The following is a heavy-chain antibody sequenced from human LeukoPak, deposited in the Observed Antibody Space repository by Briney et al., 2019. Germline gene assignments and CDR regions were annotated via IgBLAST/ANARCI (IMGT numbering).Heavy chain of an antibody. J-gene: IGHJ6*02. D-gene: IGHD3-3*01. CDR1: GYTFTSYY. CDR3: ARDSFTIFGVVIRSYGMDV. V-gene: IGHV1-46*01. Sequence: GASVKVSCRASGYTFTSYYMHWVRQAPGQGLEWMGIINPSGGSTSYAQKFQGRVTMTRDTSTSTVYMELSSLRSEDTAVYYCARDSFTIFGVVIRSYGMDVWGQGTTVTVSS. CDR2: INPSGGST.